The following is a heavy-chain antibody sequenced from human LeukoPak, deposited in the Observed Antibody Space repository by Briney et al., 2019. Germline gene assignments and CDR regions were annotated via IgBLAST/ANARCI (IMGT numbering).Heavy chain of an antibody. CDR2: IYYSGST. V-gene: IGHV4-39*07. J-gene: IGHJ5*02. CDR3: ARDRYYYDSSGYRFDP. Sequence: SETLSLTCTVSGGSISSSSYYWGWIRQPPGKGLECIGSIYYSGSTYYNPSLKSRVTISVDTSKNQFSLKLSSVTAADTAVYYCARDRYYYDSSGYRFDPWGQGTLVTVSS. D-gene: IGHD3-22*01. CDR1: GGSISSSSYY.